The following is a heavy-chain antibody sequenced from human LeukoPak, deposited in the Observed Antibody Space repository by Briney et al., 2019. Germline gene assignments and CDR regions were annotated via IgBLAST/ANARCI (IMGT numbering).Heavy chain of an antibody. CDR2: LSWNSGVI. J-gene: IGHJ4*02. V-gene: IGHV3-9*01. Sequence: PGGSLRLSCAASGFTFDDYAMHWVRQAPGKGLEWASGLSWNSGVIGYADSVKGRFTISRDNAMNSLYLQMSSLRAEDTAFYFCAKGSYGSGSYVDYWGQGTLVTVSS. CDR1: GFTFDDYA. CDR3: AKGSYGSGSYVDY. D-gene: IGHD3-10*01.